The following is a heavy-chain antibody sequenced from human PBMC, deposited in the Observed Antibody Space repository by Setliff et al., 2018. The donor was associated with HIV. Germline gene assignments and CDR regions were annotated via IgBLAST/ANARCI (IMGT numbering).Heavy chain of an antibody. CDR3: ARIRRRITIFGVVTDYGMDV. V-gene: IGHV2-70*11. CDR1: GFSLSTTGMS. Sequence: SGPTLVNPTQTLTLTCSSSGFSLSTTGMSLSWIRQPPGKALEWLARIDWDDDKYYSTSLKTRLTISKDTSKNQVVLTMTNMDPVDTATYYCARIRRRITIFGVVTDYGMDVWGQGTTVTVSS. CDR2: IDWDDDK. D-gene: IGHD3-3*01. J-gene: IGHJ6*02.